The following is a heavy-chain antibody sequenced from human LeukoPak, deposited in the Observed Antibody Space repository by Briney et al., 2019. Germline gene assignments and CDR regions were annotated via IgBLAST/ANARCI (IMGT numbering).Heavy chain of an antibody. CDR1: GFTFSSYN. D-gene: IGHD3-22*01. V-gene: IGHV4-59*01. Sequence: GSLRLSCAASGFTFSSYNMDWVRQAPGKGLEWIGYIYYSGSTNYNPSLKSRVTISVDTSKNQFSLKLSSVTAADTAVYYCAGDYYDSSGYLGYWGQGTLVTVSS. J-gene: IGHJ4*02. CDR3: AGDYYDSSGYLGY. CDR2: IYYSGST.